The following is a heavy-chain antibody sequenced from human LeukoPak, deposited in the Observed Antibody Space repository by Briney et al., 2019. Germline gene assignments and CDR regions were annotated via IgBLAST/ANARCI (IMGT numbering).Heavy chain of an antibody. V-gene: IGHV4-31*03. CDR3: ARLGMGLYYLDY. J-gene: IGHJ4*02. CDR2: IYYSGST. D-gene: IGHD3-16*01. CDR1: GGSISSSSYY. Sequence: SETLSLTCTVSGGSISSSSYYWGWIRQPPGKGLEWIGYIYYSGSTYYNPSLKSRVTISVDTSKNQFSLKLSSVTAADTAVYYCARLGMGLYYLDYWGQGTLVTVSS.